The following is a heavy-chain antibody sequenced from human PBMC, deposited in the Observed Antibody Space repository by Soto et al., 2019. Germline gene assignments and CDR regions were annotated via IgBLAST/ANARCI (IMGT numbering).Heavy chain of an antibody. CDR2: IYYSGST. J-gene: IGHJ6*02. V-gene: IGHV4-39*02. CDR3: ARNKVGATPRRGMDV. D-gene: IGHD1-26*01. Sequence: PSETLSLTCTVSGGSISSSSYYWGWIRQPPGKGLEWIGSIYYSGSTYYNPSLKSRVTISVDTSKNHFSLKLSSVTAADTVVYYCARNKVGATPRRGMDVWGQGTTVTVSS. CDR1: GGSISSSSYY.